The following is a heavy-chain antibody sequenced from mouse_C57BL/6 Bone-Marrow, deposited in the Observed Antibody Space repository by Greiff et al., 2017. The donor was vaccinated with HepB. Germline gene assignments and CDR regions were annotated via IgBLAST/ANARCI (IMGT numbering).Heavy chain of an antibody. J-gene: IGHJ4*01. CDR3: AGYYYYGSYYYAMDY. D-gene: IGHD1-1*01. CDR2: INPNNGGT. V-gene: IGHV1-26*01. Sequence: VQLQQSGPELVKPGASVKISCKASGYTFTDYYMNWVKQSHGKSLEWIGDINPNNGGTSYNQKFKGKATLTVDKSSSTAYMELRSLTSEDSAVYYCAGYYYYGSYYYAMDYWGQGTSVTVSS. CDR1: GYTFTDYY.